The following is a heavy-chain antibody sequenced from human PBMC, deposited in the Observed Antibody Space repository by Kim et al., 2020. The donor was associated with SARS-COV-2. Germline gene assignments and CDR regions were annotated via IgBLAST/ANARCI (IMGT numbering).Heavy chain of an antibody. J-gene: IGHJ4*02. D-gene: IGHD3-10*01. Sequence: TYIPSLNSRVTLSVDPSRNQFSLDLMSVTAADTAVYFCARHVSGSGSFYEFWGQGTLVTVSS. V-gene: IGHV4-59*08. CDR3: ARHVSGSGSFYEF.